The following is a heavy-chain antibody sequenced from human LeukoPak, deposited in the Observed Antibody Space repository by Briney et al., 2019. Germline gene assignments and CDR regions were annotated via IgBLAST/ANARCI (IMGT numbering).Heavy chain of an antibody. CDR1: GYTFTNYG. J-gene: IGHJ4*02. CDR2: ISAYNGNT. V-gene: IGHV1-18*01. D-gene: IGHD1-7*01. CDR3: ATTLLSVNYAGFDY. Sequence: ASVKVSCKASGYTFTNYGVSWVRQAPGQGLEWMGWISAYNGNTNYAQKLQGRVTMTTDPSTGTAYIELRSLRSDDTAVYYCATTLLSVNYAGFDYWGQGTLVTVSS.